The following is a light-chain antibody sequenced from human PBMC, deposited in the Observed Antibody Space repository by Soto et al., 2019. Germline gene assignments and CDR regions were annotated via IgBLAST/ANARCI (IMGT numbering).Light chain of an antibody. CDR2: AAS. Sequence: QMTQSPSSLSASVGEKIIITCRASRDVGSDVSWYQQKPGQAPKLLIYAASNLYTGVPSRFSGSRSGTEFTLTISSLQPEDFDSYFCLQDYGGPRTFGQGTKVDI. J-gene: IGKJ1*01. CDR3: LQDYGGPRT. CDR1: RDVGSD. V-gene: IGKV1-6*01.